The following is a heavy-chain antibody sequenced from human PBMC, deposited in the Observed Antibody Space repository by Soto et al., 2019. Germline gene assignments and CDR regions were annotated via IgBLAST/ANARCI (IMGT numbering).Heavy chain of an antibody. CDR1: GFIFRGHS. Sequence: QVTLMASGGGVVQPGKSLRVSCVVSGFIFRGHSIHWVRRAPGKGMEGVDAISRDGSIKYYLDSVKGRFTVSRDNSKNAMYLETNSLRDEDTAVYHGARSRKGRVAAACDYWGQGTLVTFSA. CDR3: ARSRKGRVAAACDY. V-gene: IGHV3-30*04. CDR2: ISRDGSIK. J-gene: IGHJ4*02. D-gene: IGHD3-10*01.